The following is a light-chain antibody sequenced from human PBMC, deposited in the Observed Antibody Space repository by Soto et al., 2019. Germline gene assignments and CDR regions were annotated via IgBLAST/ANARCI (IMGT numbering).Light chain of an antibody. CDR1: QGIDPY. CDR3: QKYNSAPLT. Sequence: DVQMTQSPSSLSAFVGDRVTITCRARQGIDPYLAWCQQKPGKVPKLLIYATSTLQSGVPSRFSGSGSGTDFTLTISSLQPEDVGTYYCQKYNSAPLTFGGVTKVEIK. V-gene: IGKV1-27*01. CDR2: ATS. J-gene: IGKJ4*02.